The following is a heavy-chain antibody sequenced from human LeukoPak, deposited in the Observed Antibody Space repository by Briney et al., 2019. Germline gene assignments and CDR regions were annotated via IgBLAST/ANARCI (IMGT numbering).Heavy chain of an antibody. CDR1: SVSMSSSIYY. CDR3: ARESRDGYNVYYYYMDV. CDR2: IYYSGST. Sequence: SETLSLKSTVTSVSMSSSIYYWGWLRQPPEKGLEWIGSIYYSGSTYYNPSLKSRVTISVATSKNQFSLKLSSVTAADTAVYYCARESRDGYNVYYYYMDVWGKGTTVTVSS. V-gene: IGHV4-39*07. D-gene: IGHD5-24*01. J-gene: IGHJ6*03.